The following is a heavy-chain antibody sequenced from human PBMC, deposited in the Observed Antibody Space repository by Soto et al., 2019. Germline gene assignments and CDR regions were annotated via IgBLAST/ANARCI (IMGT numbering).Heavy chain of an antibody. V-gene: IGHV4-61*01. J-gene: IGHJ5*02. CDR1: VVSVSSSNYY. D-gene: IGHD1-1*01. Sequence: SQTLSRTCTFSVVSVSSSNYYCSWIRQPPRKELEWIGYIYYSGSTNYNPSLKSRVTISLDTSKNQFSLHLRSVTAADTAVYYCARDRGTGSKKNWFERWGQGTLFTGSS. CDR2: IYYSGST. CDR3: ARDRGTGSKKNWFER.